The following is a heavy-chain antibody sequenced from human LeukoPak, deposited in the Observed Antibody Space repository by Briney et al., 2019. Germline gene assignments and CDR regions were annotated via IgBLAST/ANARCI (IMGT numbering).Heavy chain of an antibody. V-gene: IGHV1-46*01. CDR3: AVLPTGTLDAFDI. CDR1: GYTFTTYY. D-gene: IGHD1-1*01. Sequence: ASVKVSCKASGYTFTTYYMHWVRQAPGQGLEWMGIINPSGDSTSYAQKFQGRVTMTRDTSISTAYMELSRLRSDDTAVYYCAVLPTGTLDAFDIWGQGTMVTVSS. CDR2: INPSGDST. J-gene: IGHJ3*02.